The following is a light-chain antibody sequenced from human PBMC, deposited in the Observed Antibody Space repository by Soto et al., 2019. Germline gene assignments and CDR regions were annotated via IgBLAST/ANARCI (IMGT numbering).Light chain of an antibody. CDR2: DVS. J-gene: IGLJ3*02. CDR1: NSDIGNYNY. CDR3: CSYPGSHTWV. V-gene: IGLV2-11*01. Sequence: QSVLTQPRSVSGSPGQSVTISCTGTNSDIGNYNYVSWYQQHPGKAPKVMIYDVSKQPSGVPDRFSGSKSGNTASLTISGLQAEDEADYYCCSYPGSHTWVFGGGTKLTVL.